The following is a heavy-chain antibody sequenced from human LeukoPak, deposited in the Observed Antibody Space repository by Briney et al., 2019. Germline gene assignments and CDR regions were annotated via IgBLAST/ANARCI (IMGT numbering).Heavy chain of an antibody. Sequence: WASVKVSCKASGYTFTGYYIHWVRQAPGQGLEWMGRINPNSGGTNYAQKFQGRVTMTRDTSINTAYMDLSGLTSDDTAVYYCAREDSSGYYLRDYWGQGTLVTVSS. CDR3: AREDSSGYYLRDY. CDR2: INPNSGGT. V-gene: IGHV1-2*06. CDR1: GYTFTGYY. J-gene: IGHJ4*02. D-gene: IGHD3-22*01.